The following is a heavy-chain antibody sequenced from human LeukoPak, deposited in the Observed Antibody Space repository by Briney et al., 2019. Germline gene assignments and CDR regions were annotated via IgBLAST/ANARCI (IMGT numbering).Heavy chain of an antibody. J-gene: IGHJ4*02. Sequence: GGSLRLSCAASGFTFSSYAMSWVRQAPGKGLEWVSAISGSGGSTYYADSVKGRFTISRDNSKNTLYLQMNSPRAEDTAVYYCAKTASGSYAGDYFDYWGQGTLVTVSS. CDR2: ISGSGGST. D-gene: IGHD1-26*01. CDR1: GFTFSSYA. V-gene: IGHV3-23*01. CDR3: AKTASGSYAGDYFDY.